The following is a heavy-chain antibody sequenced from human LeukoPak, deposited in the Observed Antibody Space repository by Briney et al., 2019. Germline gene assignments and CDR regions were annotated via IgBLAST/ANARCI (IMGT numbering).Heavy chain of an antibody. J-gene: IGHJ4*02. CDR1: GFNFRFYI. D-gene: IGHD5-18*01. Sequence: PGGSLRLSWAASGFNFRFYIMNWVRQAPGKGLEWISYISSDAKTVNYADSVKGRFTISRDNSKNSLYLQMNSLSADDTSVYYCARVGSRYGPPNSWGQGTLVTVAS. CDR3: ARVGSRYGPPNS. CDR2: ISSDAKTV. V-gene: IGHV3-48*01.